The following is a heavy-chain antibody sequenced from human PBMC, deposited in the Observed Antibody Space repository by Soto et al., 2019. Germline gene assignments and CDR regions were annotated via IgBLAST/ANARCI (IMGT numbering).Heavy chain of an antibody. J-gene: IGHJ5*02. CDR3: AKHSEYQLLSWFDP. CDR2: ISAGGGNT. V-gene: IGHV3-23*01. D-gene: IGHD2-2*01. CDR1: GFSFSTYA. Sequence: EVQLLESGGGLVQPGGSLRLSCAASGFSFSTYAMSWVHQAPGKGLEWVSGISAGGGNTFYADSVRGRFTISRDNSKNTLDLQMSSLRAEDTALYYCAKHSEYQLLSWFDPWGQGTLVTVSS.